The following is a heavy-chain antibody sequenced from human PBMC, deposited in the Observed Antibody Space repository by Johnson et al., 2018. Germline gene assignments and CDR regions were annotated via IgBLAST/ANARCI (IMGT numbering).Heavy chain of an antibody. CDR1: GYILTELS. J-gene: IGHJ6*03. V-gene: IGHV1-24*01. CDR2: FDPEDGET. CDR3: ETGTEDDYQYSLDV. D-gene: IGHD1/OR15-1a*01. Sequence: QVQLVQSGAVVKKPGASVKVSCKISGYILTELSINWVRQAPGKGLEWMGAFDPEDGETRFAQKFQGRVTLTENTRTDTAYMELKDLKSEDTAVYYCETGTEDDYQYSLDVWVKGTTVTVSS.